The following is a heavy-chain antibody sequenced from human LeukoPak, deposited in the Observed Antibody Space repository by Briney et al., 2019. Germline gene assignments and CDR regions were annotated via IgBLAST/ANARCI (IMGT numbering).Heavy chain of an antibody. CDR2: INHSGST. CDR3: ARVLYDSSGYYPLGFDY. D-gene: IGHD3-22*01. V-gene: IGHV4-34*01. CDR1: GGSFSGYY. Sequence: SETLSLTCDVYGGSFSGYYWSWIRQPPGKGLEWIGEINHSGSTNYNPSLKSRVTISVDTSKNQFSLKLSSVTAADTAVYYCARVLYDSSGYYPLGFDYWGQGTLVTVSS. J-gene: IGHJ4*02.